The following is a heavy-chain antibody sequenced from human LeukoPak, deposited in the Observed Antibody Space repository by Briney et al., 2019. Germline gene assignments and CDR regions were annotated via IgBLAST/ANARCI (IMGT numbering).Heavy chain of an antibody. D-gene: IGHD2/OR15-2a*01. CDR3: AKDGSTQSRAPYYYGMDV. V-gene: IGHV3-9*01. J-gene: IGHJ6*02. Sequence: PGWSLRLSCAPSGFTFHDYAMHWVRQAPGKGLEWVSGISWNSGSIGYADSVKGRFTISRDNAKNSLYLQMNSLRAEDTALYYCAKDGSTQSRAPYYYGMDVWGQGTTVTVSS. CDR2: ISWNSGSI. CDR1: GFTFHDYA.